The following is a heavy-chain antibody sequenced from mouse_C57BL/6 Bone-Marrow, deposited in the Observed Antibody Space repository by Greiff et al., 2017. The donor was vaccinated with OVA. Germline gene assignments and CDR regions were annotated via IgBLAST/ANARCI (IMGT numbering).Heavy chain of an antibody. V-gene: IGHV1-5*01. Sequence: VQLQQSGTVLARPGASVKMSCKTSGYTFTSYWMHWVKQRPGQGLEWTGAIYPGNSDTSYNQKFKGKAKLTAVTSASTAYMELSSLTNEDSAVYYCTHYYGSSNWYFDVWGTGTTVTVSS. J-gene: IGHJ1*03. CDR3: THYYGSSNWYFDV. CDR1: GYTFTSYW. CDR2: IYPGNSDT. D-gene: IGHD1-1*01.